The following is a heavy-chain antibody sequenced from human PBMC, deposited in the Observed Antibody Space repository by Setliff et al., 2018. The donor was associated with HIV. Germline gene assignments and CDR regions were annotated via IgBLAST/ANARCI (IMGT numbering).Heavy chain of an antibody. J-gene: IGHJ5*01. V-gene: IGHV3-30*02. CDR1: GFTLSDYY. CDR2: IRYDGSNQ. Sequence: GGSLRLSCAVSGFTLSDYYMSWVRQAPGKGLEWVAFIRYDGSNQYYADSVKGRFTISRDNAKNSLYLQMNSLRAEDTAFYYCARGWFDSWGQGTLVTVSS. CDR3: ARGWFDS.